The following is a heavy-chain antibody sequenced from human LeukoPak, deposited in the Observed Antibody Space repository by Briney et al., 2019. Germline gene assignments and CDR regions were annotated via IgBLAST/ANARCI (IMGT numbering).Heavy chain of an antibody. J-gene: IGHJ5*02. V-gene: IGHV4-61*01. CDR1: GYSISSGYY. D-gene: IGHD5-18*01. Sequence: SETLSLTCTVSGYSISSGYYWGWIRQPPGKGLEWIGYIYYSGSTNYNPSLKSRVTISVDTSKNQFSLKLSSVTAADTAVYYCARGGQLWSWGQGTLVTVSS. CDR3: ARGGQLWS. CDR2: IYYSGST.